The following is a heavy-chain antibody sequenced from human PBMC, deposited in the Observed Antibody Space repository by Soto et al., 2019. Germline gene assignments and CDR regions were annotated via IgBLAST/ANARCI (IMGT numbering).Heavy chain of an antibody. CDR1: GFTFSNAW. D-gene: IGHD3-22*01. Sequence: PAGSLRLSCAASGFTFSNAWMSWVRQAPGKGLEWVGRIKSKTDGGTTDYDAPVKGRFTISRDDSKNKLYLQMNSLKTEDTAVYYCTTEESASSGYYYVPYYYYGMDVWGQGTTVTVSS. J-gene: IGHJ6*02. CDR3: TTEESASSGYYYVPYYYYGMDV. V-gene: IGHV3-15*01. CDR2: IKSKTDGGTT.